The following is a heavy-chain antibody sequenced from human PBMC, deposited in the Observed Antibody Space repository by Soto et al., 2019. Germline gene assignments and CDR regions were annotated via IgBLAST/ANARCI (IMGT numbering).Heavy chain of an antibody. Sequence: QVQLQESGPGLVKPSGTLSLTCAVSGGSISSDNWWSWVRQSPGKGLEWIGEVYHSGTTNYNPSLKGRDNISGDTPKMQFSLKLSSVTAAATAVYYCAKTRSYGYDYGVGGDDFDYWGQGTLVTVSS. CDR3: AKTRSYGYDYGVGGDDFDY. J-gene: IGHJ4*02. CDR2: VYHSGTT. D-gene: IGHD3-16*01. CDR1: GGSISSDNW. V-gene: IGHV4-4*02.